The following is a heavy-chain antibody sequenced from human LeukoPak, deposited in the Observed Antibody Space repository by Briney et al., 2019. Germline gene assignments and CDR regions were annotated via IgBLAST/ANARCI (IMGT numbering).Heavy chain of an antibody. CDR1: GYTFTSYY. V-gene: IGHV1-46*01. J-gene: IGHJ2*01. D-gene: IGHD2-21*02. CDR2: INPSGGST. CDR3: ARDLDTVVVTPRPYWYFDL. Sequence: ASVKVSCKASGYTFTSYYMHWVRQAPGQGLEWMGIINPSGGSTSYAQKFQGRVTMTRDTSTSTVYMELSSLRSEDTAVYYCARDLDTVVVTPRPYWYFDLWGRGTLLTVTS.